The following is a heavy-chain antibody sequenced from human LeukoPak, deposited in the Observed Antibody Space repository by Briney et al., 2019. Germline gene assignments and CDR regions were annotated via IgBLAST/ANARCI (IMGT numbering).Heavy chain of an antibody. J-gene: IGHJ4*02. CDR2: ISGSGGST. CDR1: GFTFSSYA. V-gene: IGHV3-23*01. Sequence: PVGSLRLSCAASGFTFSSYAMSWVRQAPGKGLEWVSAISGSGGSTYYADSVKGRFTISRDNSKNTLYLQMNSLRAEDTAVYYCAKDTEPFNIVVVPAATLFDYWGQGTLVTVSS. CDR3: AKDTEPFNIVVVPAATLFDY. D-gene: IGHD2-2*01.